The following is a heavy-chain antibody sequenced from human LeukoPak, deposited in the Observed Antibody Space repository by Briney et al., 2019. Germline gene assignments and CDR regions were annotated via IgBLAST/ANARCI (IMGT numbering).Heavy chain of an antibody. V-gene: IGHV4-4*02. D-gene: IGHD1-1*01. Sequence: SGTLSLTCAVTGASISNSNWWTWVRQPPGKGLEWIGEIYHSGSTNYKTSLKSRVTISVDTSKNQFSLKLSSVTAADTAVFYCAVLQYTAGLNYFDYWGQGTLVTVSS. CDR1: GASISNSNW. CDR3: AVLQYTAGLNYFDY. J-gene: IGHJ4*02. CDR2: IYHSGST.